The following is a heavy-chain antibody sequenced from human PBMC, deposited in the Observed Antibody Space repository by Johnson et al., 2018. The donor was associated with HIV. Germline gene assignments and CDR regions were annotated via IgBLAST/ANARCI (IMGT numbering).Heavy chain of an antibody. D-gene: IGHD5-24*01. CDR2: IYSGGST. Sequence: VQLVESGGGVVQPGRSLRLSCAASGFTVSSNYMSWVRQAPGKGLEWVSVIYSGGSTYYADSVKGRFTISRDNSKNTLYLQMNSLRVEDTAVYHFAKDRDAYTVSTDAFDIWGQGTMVTGSS. CDR3: AKDRDAYTVSTDAFDI. V-gene: IGHV3-66*02. CDR1: GFTVSSNY. J-gene: IGHJ3*02.